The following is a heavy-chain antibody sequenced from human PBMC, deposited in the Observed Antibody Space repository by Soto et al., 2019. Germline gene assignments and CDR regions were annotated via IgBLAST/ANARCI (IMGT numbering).Heavy chain of an antibody. CDR2: IKGDGSGI. V-gene: IGHV3-74*01. D-gene: IGHD2-15*01. Sequence: EVQLLESGGGLVPPGGSLRLSCAASGFIFSGYWMHWVRQAPGKGLVWVSRIKGDGSGISYADSVKGRFTISRDNVKKTLYLQMTSLRAEDTAVYYCARAICSGGRCFLLDLWGQGTLVTVYS. CDR3: ARAICSGGRCFLLDL. J-gene: IGHJ4*02. CDR1: GFIFSGYW.